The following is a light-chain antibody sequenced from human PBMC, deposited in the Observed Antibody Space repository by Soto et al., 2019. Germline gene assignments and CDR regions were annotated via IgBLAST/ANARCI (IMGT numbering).Light chain of an antibody. V-gene: IGLV8-61*01. CDR1: SGSVSTSYY. J-gene: IGLJ3*02. Sequence: QTVVTQEPSFSVSPGGTVTLTCGLSSGSVSTSYYPSWYQQTPGQAPRTLIYSTNTRSSGVPDRFSVLGSGLNRYLTIKNIQEEDESDYHCGTDHGSGSKFVRVFGGGTKVTV. CDR3: GTDHGSGSKFVRV. CDR2: STN.